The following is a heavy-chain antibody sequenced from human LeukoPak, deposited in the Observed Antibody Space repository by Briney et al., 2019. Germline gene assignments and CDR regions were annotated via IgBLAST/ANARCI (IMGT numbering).Heavy chain of an antibody. CDR2: ISYDGSNK. J-gene: IGHJ4*02. CDR1: GFTFSRFA. D-gene: IGHD3-9*01. CDR3: ASGSLTGYTFDY. V-gene: IGHV3-30*19. Sequence: GGSLRLSCAASGFTFSRFAMHWVRQAPGKGLEWVAVISYDGSNKYYADSVKGRFTISRDNSKNTLYLQMNSLRAEDTAVYYCASGSLTGYTFDYWGQGTLVTVSS.